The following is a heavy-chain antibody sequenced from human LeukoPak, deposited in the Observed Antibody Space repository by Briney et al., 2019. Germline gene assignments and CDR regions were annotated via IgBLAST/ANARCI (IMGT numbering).Heavy chain of an antibody. D-gene: IGHD3-22*01. CDR2: ISYDGSNK. CDR1: GFTFSSYA. V-gene: IGHV3-30-3*01. Sequence: GGSLRPSCAASGFTFSSYAMHWVRQAPGKGLEWVAVISYDGSNKYYADSVKGRFTISRDNSKNTLYLQMNSLRAEDTAVYYCARDDTYYYDSSPPDYWGQGTLVTVSS. J-gene: IGHJ4*02. CDR3: ARDDTYYYDSSPPDY.